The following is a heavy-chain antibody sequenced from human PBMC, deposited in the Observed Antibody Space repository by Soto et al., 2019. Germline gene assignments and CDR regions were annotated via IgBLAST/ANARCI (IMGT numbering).Heavy chain of an antibody. Sequence: QVQLQESGPGVVKPSGTLSLTCAVSGGAISSSYWWSWVRQPPGKGLEWIGEIFHSGSTNYNPSLKSRVTILIDKSKNHFSLRLSSVTAADTAVYYCAYSPRYCSGKKCSWWGQGTLVTVSS. J-gene: IGHJ4*02. V-gene: IGHV4-4*02. D-gene: IGHD2-15*01. CDR3: AYSPRYCSGKKCSW. CDR2: IFHSGST. CDR1: GGAISSSYW.